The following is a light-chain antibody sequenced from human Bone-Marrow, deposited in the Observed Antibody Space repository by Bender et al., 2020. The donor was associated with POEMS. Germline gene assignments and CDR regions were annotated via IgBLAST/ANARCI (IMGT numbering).Light chain of an antibody. CDR1: SNDVGGDNS. J-gene: IGLJ2*01. CDR3: SSYSSINTLI. V-gene: IGLV2-14*01. Sequence: QSTLSQPASVSGSPGQSVTISCTGSSNDVGGDNSVSWYRQYPGQAPKLLMTNFHPRPSGISPRFSEYKSGNTASLTITGLQAEDEADYYCSSYSSINTLIFGGGTKVTVL. CDR2: NFH.